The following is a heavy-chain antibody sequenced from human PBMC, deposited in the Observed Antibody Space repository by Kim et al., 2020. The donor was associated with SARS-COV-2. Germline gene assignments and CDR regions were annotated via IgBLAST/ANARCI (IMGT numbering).Heavy chain of an antibody. CDR3: ARDRGYSQGYGGIDFYYSGMDV. CDR2: IYSGGNT. D-gene: IGHD5-18*01. CDR1: GFTVSSNF. V-gene: IGHV3-53*01. J-gene: IGHJ6*02. Sequence: GGSLRLSCAASGFTVSSNFMTWVRQAPGKGLEWVSVIYSGGNTYYGSSVKGRFTISRDTSKNTLYLQMNSLRAEDTAVYYCARDRGYSQGYGGIDFYYSGMDVWGQGTTVTVSS.